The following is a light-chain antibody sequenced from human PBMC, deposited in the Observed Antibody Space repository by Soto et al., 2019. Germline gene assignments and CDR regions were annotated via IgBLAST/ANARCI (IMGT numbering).Light chain of an antibody. V-gene: IGLV2-11*01. Sequence: QSALTQPRSVSGSPGQSVTISCTGTSSNVGYYNYVSWYQQHPGKAPKLMIYDVSKRPSGVPDRFSGSKSGNTASLTISGLQADDEADYYCGSYAGSYSWIFGGGTQLTVL. CDR3: GSYAGSYSWI. CDR1: SSNVGYYNY. CDR2: DVS. J-gene: IGLJ2*01.